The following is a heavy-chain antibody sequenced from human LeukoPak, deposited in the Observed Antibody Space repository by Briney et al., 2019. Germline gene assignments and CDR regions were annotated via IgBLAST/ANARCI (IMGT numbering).Heavy chain of an antibody. CDR3: ARLAGAVAGWFDY. CDR1: GFTFSSYG. Sequence: GGSLRLSCAASGFTFSSYGMSWVRQAPGKGLEWVANIKQDGGEKYYVDSVEGRFTISRDNAKNSLYLQMNSLRDEDTAVYYCARLAGAVAGWFDYWGQGTLVTVSS. D-gene: IGHD6-19*01. CDR2: IKQDGGEK. J-gene: IGHJ4*02. V-gene: IGHV3-7*01.